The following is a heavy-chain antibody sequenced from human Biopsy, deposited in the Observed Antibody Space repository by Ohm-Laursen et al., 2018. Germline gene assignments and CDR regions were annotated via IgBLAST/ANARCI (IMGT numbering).Heavy chain of an antibody. J-gene: IGHJ5*02. D-gene: IGHD3-10*01. CDR1: GFTFSGYA. CDR3: AKGRSGGTGHGNWFDP. CDR2: VTGSGRGT. Sequence: SLRLSCTASGFTFSGYAMSWVRQGPEKGLEWVSVVTGSGRGTYYTDSVKGRFSISRDNSKNTLYLQMNSLRVEDTAVYYCAKGRSGGTGHGNWFDPWGQGTLVTVSS. V-gene: IGHV3-23*01.